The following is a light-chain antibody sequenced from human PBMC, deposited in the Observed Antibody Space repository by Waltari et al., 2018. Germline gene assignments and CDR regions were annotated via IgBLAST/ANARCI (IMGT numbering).Light chain of an antibody. CDR2: DVT. CDR1: SSDAGTYDY. Sequence: QSALTQPASVPGSPGQSITISCTCPSSDAGTYDYVPWYQQHPGNAPKLVIYDVTNRPSGVSSRFSGSKSGDTASLTISGLQAEDEADYYCGSYSSSRTLWVFGGGTKLTVL. J-gene: IGLJ3*02. CDR3: GSYSSSRTLWV. V-gene: IGLV2-14*03.